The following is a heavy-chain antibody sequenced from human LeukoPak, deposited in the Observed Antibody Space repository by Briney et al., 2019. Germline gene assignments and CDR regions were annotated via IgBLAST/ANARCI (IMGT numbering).Heavy chain of an antibody. V-gene: IGHV3-23*01. J-gene: IGHJ4*02. Sequence: QPGGSLRLSFAVSGITLSNYGMSLVRQAPGKGLEWVAGISDSGGRTNYADSVKGRFTISRDNPKNTLYLQMNSLRAEDTAVYFCAKRGVVIRVILVGFHKEAYYFDSWGQGALVTVSS. CDR1: GITLSNYG. D-gene: IGHD3-22*01. CDR2: ISDSGGRT. CDR3: AKRGVVIRVILVGFHKEAYYFDS.